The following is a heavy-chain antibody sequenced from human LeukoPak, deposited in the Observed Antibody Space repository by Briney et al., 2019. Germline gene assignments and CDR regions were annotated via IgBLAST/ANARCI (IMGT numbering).Heavy chain of an antibody. CDR1: GYTFTSYD. D-gene: IGHD2-15*01. CDR3: ARGGYCSGGSCYISA. Sequence: GASVKVSCKASGYTFTSYDINWVRQATGQGLEWMGWMNPNSGNTGYAQKFQGRVTMTRNTSISTAYMELSSLRSEDTAVYYCARGGYCSGGSCYISAWGQGTLVTVSS. J-gene: IGHJ5*02. V-gene: IGHV1-8*01. CDR2: MNPNSGNT.